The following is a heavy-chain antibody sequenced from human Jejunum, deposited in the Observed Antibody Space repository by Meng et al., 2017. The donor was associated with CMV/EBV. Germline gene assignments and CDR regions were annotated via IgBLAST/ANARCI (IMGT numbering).Heavy chain of an antibody. J-gene: IGHJ6*02. CDR1: FTSYY. D-gene: IGHD1-26*01. Sequence: FTSYYMHWVRPAPGQGLEWMGVINPSGGGTTYAQRFQDRVTMTRDTSASTVYMELSSLRSEDTAVYFCVRVRGSYPGDYYYGMDVWGRGTTVTVSS. V-gene: IGHV1-46*01. CDR3: VRVRGSYPGDYYYGMDV. CDR2: INPSGGGT.